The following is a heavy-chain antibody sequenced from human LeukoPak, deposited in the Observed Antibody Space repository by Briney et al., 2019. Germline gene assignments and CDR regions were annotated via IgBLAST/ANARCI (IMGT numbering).Heavy chain of an antibody. J-gene: IGHJ4*02. Sequence: SETLSLTCTVSGGSISSYYWSWIRQPPGKGLEWIGHIYYSGSTNYNPSLKSRVTISVDTSKNQFSLKLSSVTAADTAVYYCARENYDSSGYYYRVDDWGQGTLVTVSS. CDR2: IYYSGST. D-gene: IGHD3-22*01. V-gene: IGHV4-59*01. CDR3: ARENYDSSGYYYRVDD. CDR1: GGSISSYY.